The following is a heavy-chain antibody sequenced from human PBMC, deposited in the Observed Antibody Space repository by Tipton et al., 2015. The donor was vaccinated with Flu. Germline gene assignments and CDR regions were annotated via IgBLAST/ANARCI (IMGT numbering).Heavy chain of an antibody. CDR2: ISSSGTTI. CDR3: ARDHPPSITVLGEITDYFGMAV. D-gene: IGHD3-3*01. CDR1: GFTFSDYY. J-gene: IGHJ6*02. V-gene: IGHV3-11*01. Sequence: GSLRLSCAASGFTFSDYYMSWIRQLPGKGLEWVSHISSSGTTINYADSVKGRFTISRDNAKNSLYLQMNSLRAEDTAVYYCARDHPPSITVLGEITDYFGMAVWGQGTTVTVPS.